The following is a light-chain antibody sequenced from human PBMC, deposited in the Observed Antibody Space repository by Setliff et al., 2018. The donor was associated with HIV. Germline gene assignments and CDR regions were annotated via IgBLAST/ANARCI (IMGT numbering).Light chain of an antibody. Sequence: QSALTQPRSVSGSRGQSITFSCTGTSSDIGAYDYVSWYQQHPGKAPKPITYGVDKRPSGVPTRFSGFKSGNTASLTIYGLQPEDEADYFCCSYAGSNIFVFGKGTKVTVL. V-gene: IGLV2-11*01. J-gene: IGLJ1*01. CDR1: SSDIGAYDY. CDR2: GVD. CDR3: CSYAGSNIFV.